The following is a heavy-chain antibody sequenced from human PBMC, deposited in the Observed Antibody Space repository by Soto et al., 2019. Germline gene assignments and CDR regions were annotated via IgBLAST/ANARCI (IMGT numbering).Heavy chain of an antibody. CDR3: ARGLRTAMVRPFDE. D-gene: IGHD5-18*01. V-gene: IGHV4-34*01. CDR1: GGSFSGYY. Sequence: PSETLSLTCAVYGGSFSGYYWSWIRQPPGKGLEWIGEINHSGSTNYNPSLKSRVTISVDTSKNQFSLKLSSVTAADTAVYYCARGLRTAMVRPFDEWGQGTLVTVSS. CDR2: INHSGST. J-gene: IGHJ4*02.